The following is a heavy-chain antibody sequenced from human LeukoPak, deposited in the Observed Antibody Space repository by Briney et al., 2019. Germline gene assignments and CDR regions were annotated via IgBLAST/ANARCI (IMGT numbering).Heavy chain of an antibody. CDR3: ARSRRGSGWYWFDP. CDR2: ISAYNGNT. V-gene: IGHV1-18*01. CDR1: GYTFTTYG. Sequence: ASVKVSCKASGYTFTTYGISWVRQAPGQGLEWMGWISAYNGNTNYGQKLQGRLTMTTDTSTSTAYMELGSLRSDDTAVYYCARSRRGSGWYWFDPWGQGTLVTVSS. D-gene: IGHD6-19*01. J-gene: IGHJ5*02.